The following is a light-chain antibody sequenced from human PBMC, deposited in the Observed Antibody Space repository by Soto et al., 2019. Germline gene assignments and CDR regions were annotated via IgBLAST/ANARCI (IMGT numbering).Light chain of an antibody. CDR3: GSITRSSTSV. CDR2: DVT. CDR1: SSDVGGFEY. V-gene: IGLV2-14*01. J-gene: IGLJ1*01. Sequence: QSALSQPASVSGSPEQSSTISCTGTSSDVGGFEYVSWYQHQPGKAPKLIIYDVTKRPSGVSNRFSGSKSGNTASLTISGIQAEDEGDYYCGSITRSSTSVFGTGTKVPVL.